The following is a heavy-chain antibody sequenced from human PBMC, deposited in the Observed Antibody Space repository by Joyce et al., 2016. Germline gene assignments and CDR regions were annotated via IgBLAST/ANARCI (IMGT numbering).Heavy chain of an antibody. CDR3: ARGGPSDAFDV. Sequence: QVQMQESGPGLVKPSETLSLTCSVSGGSMINQYWSWIRQPPGKGLEWIGYIYSNGITNSDPSLRSLVAMLVDTSKNQFSLSLSSVTVADTAVYYCARGGPSDAFDVWGQGTMIAVSS. CDR2: IYSNGIT. V-gene: IGHV4-59*11. CDR1: GGSMINQY. J-gene: IGHJ3*01.